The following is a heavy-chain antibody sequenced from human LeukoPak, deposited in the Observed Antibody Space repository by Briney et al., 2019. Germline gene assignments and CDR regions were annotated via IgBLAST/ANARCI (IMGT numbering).Heavy chain of an antibody. CDR3: ARCPQYYYDSRGCPFGY. V-gene: IGHV3-48*02. CDR1: GFTFSTYT. Sequence: GGSLRLSCAASGFTFSTYTMNWVRQAAGKGLEWLSYISTVSHIIYYADSVKGRFTISRDNAKNSLYLQMNSLRDDDTTMYYCARCPQYYYDSRGCPFGYWGRGTLVTVSS. J-gene: IGHJ4*02. CDR2: ISTVSHII. D-gene: IGHD3-22*01.